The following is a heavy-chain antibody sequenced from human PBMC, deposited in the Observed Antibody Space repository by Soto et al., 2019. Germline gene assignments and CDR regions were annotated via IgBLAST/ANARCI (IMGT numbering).Heavy chain of an antibody. CDR2: ISYGGNEK. Sequence: GGSLRLSCAASGFIFSSYAMHWVRQAPGKGLEWVAVISYGGNEKYYADSVEGRFTISRDNSKNMVYLQMNGLRPEDTAVYYCAKVSSDRGYYYFAMDVWGQGTTVTVSS. CDR3: AKVSSDRGYYYFAMDV. CDR1: GFIFSSYA. J-gene: IGHJ6*02. V-gene: IGHV3-30*18. D-gene: IGHD3-10*01.